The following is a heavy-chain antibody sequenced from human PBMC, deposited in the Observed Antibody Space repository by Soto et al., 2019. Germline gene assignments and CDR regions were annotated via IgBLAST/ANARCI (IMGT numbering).Heavy chain of an antibody. CDR2: IYYSGST. D-gene: IGHD3-3*01. Sequence: PSETLSLTCTVSGGSISSYYWSWIRQPPGKGLEWIGYIYYSGSTNYNPSLKSRVTISVDTSKNQFSLKLSSVTAADTAVYYCARGMKRITIFGVVRLGMDVWGQGTTVTVSS. V-gene: IGHV4-59*01. CDR1: GGSISSYY. J-gene: IGHJ6*02. CDR3: ARGMKRITIFGVVRLGMDV.